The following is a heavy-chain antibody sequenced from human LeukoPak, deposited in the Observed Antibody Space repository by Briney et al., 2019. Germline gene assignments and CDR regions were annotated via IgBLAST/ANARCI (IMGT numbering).Heavy chain of an antibody. CDR2: IIPIFGTA. V-gene: IGHV1-69*01. D-gene: IGHD2-2*01. Sequence: SVKVSCKASGGTFSSYAISWVRQAPGEGLEWMGGIIPIFGTANYAQKFQGRVTITADESTSTAYMELSSLRSEDTAVYYCARDLVVPAAMGTHDAFDIWGQGTMVTVSS. CDR1: GGTFSSYA. CDR3: ARDLVVPAAMGTHDAFDI. J-gene: IGHJ3*02.